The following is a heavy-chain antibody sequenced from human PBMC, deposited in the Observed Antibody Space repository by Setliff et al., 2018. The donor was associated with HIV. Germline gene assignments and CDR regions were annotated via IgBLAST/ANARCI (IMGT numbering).Heavy chain of an antibody. CDR3: ARDDHYYDSGSFYSDWYFDL. Sequence: ASVKVSCKASGGTFSNYAISWVRQAPGQGLEWMGGIIPIFGSTKYAQKFQDRVTITADESTYTADMELSSLRSDDTAVYYCARDDHYYDSGSFYSDWYFDLWGRGT. J-gene: IGHJ2*01. V-gene: IGHV1-69*13. CDR1: GGTFSNYA. CDR2: IIPIFGST. D-gene: IGHD3-10*01.